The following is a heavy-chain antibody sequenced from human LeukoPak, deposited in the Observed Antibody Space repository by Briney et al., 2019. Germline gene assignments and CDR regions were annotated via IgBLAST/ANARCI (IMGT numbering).Heavy chain of an antibody. J-gene: IGHJ5*02. CDR3: AKPLYFGESLNWFDP. Sequence: GGSLRLSCAASGFTLSNYGMHWVRQGPGKGLEWVAVISYDGSNKHYADSVNGRFTISRDNSKNTLYLQMNSLRVEDSAVYYCAKPLYFGESLNWFDPWGQGTLVTVSS. D-gene: IGHD3-10*01. V-gene: IGHV3-30*18. CDR1: GFTLSNYG. CDR2: ISYDGSNK.